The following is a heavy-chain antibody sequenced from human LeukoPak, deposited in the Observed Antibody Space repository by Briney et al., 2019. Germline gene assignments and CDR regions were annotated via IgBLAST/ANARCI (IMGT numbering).Heavy chain of an antibody. D-gene: IGHD2-15*01. J-gene: IGHJ4*02. V-gene: IGHV4-34*01. CDR1: GLTFSGYY. CDR2: INHSGST. Sequence: SSETLSLTCAVYGLTFSGYYWSWLRQPPGKGREWIGAINHSGSTNYHPSLKSRVTISVDTSKNQFSLKLSSVTAADTAVYYCARGSQSLGYCSGGSCRAKIFDYWGQGTLVTVSS. CDR3: ARGSQSLGYCSGGSCRAKIFDY.